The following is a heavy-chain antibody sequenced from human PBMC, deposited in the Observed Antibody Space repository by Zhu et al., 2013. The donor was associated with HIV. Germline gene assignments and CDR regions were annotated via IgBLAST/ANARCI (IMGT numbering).Heavy chain of an antibody. J-gene: IGHJ6*02. CDR1: GYTFVNHD. V-gene: IGHV1-8*02. CDR3: AADSSYYYYGMDV. D-gene: IGHD6-13*01. Sequence: VHLVQSRGEVKKPGASVRVSCKASGYTFVNHDVTWVRQSPGQGLEWMGWMNPNSGNTGYAQKFQGRVTMTRNTSISTAYMELSSLRSEDTAVYYCAADSSYYYYGMDVWGQGTSVSVSS. CDR2: MNPNSGNT.